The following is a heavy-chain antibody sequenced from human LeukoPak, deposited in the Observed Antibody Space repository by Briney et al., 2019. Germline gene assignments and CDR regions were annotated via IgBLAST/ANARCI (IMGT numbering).Heavy chain of an antibody. CDR2: INHSGST. CDR3: ARAADYYDTNFDY. D-gene: IGHD3-22*01. V-gene: IGHV4-34*01. Sequence: SETLSLTCAGYGGFFSGYYWSWIRQPPGKGLEWIGEINHSGSTNYNPSLKSRVTISVDTSKNQFSLKLSSVTAADTAVYYCARAADYYDTNFDYWGQGTLVTVSS. CDR1: GGFFSGYY. J-gene: IGHJ4*02.